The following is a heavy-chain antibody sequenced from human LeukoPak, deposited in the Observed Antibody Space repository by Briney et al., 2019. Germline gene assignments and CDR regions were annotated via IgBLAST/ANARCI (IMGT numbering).Heavy chain of an antibody. J-gene: IGHJ4*02. CDR3: ARLRSYYDSSGYYYLDY. CDR1: GYTFTGYY. CDR2: INPNSGGT. V-gene: IGHV1-2*02. D-gene: IGHD3-22*01. Sequence: GASVKVSCKASGYTFTGYYMHWVRQAPGQGLEWMGWINPNSGGTNYAQKFQGRVTMTRDTSISTAYMELSRLRSEDTAVYYCARLRSYYDSSGYYYLDYWGQGTLVTVSS.